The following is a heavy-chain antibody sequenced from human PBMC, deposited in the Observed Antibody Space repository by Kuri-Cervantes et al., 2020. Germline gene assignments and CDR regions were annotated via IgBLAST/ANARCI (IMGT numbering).Heavy chain of an antibody. CDR3: AKSSGVGATGSFFFDY. Sequence: GESLKISCAASGFTCSSYGMHWVRQAPGKGLEWVAVIWYDGSNKYYADSVKGRFTISRDNSKNTLYLQMNSLIPEDTAVYFCAKSSGVGATGSFFFDYWGHGTLVTVSS. J-gene: IGHJ4*01. D-gene: IGHD1-26*01. V-gene: IGHV3-30*02. CDR1: GFTCSSYG. CDR2: IWYDGSNK.